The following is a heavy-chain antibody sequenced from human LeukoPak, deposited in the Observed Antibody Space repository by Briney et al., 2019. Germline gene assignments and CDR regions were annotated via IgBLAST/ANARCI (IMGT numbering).Heavy chain of an antibody. J-gene: IGHJ6*04. CDR3: ARITYDLMRRNYNGKDV. CDR2: IGWDDDK. V-gene: IGHV2-70*01. Sequence: ESGPALVKPTQTLTLTCTFSGFSLSTSGMCVSWIRQSPGKALEWLALIGWDDDKYYSTSLKTRLTISKDTSKNQVVLTMTNMDPVDTATYYCARITYDLMRRNYNGKDVWGKGTTVTVSS. D-gene: IGHD3-3*01. CDR1: GFSLSTSGMC.